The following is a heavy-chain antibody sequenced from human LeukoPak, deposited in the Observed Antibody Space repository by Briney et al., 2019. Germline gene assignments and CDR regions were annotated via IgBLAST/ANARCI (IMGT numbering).Heavy chain of an antibody. J-gene: IGHJ4*02. CDR2: IFYSGGST. Sequence: SETLSLTCTVSGGSIIGHWWSWIRQPPGKGLEWIGDIFYSGGSTNYNPPLKSRLTMSLDTSKSQFSLKLSSVTAADTAVYYCARDREMGATHFDYWGQGTLVTVSS. CDR1: GGSIIGHW. D-gene: IGHD1-26*01. CDR3: ARDREMGATHFDY. V-gene: IGHV4-59*11.